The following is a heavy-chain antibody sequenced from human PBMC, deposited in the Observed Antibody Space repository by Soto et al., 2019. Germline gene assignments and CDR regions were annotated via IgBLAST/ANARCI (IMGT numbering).Heavy chain of an antibody. J-gene: IGHJ6*02. CDR3: TTPPSSLYYYYGMDV. CDR1: GFTFGDYA. D-gene: IGHD6-6*01. CDR2: IRSKAYGGTT. Sequence: GGSLILSCTASGFTFGDYAMSWVRQAPGKGLEWVGFIRSKAYGGTTEYAASVKGRFTISRDDSKSIAYLQMNSLKTEDTAVYYCTTPPSSLYYYYGMDVWGQGTTVTVSS. V-gene: IGHV3-49*04.